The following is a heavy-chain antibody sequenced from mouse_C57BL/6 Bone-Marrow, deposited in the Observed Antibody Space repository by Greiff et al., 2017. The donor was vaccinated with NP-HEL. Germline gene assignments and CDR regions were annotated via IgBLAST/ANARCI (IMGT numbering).Heavy chain of an antibody. Sequence: EVQLQESGPGLVKPSQSLSLTCSVTGYSITSGYYWNWIRQFPGNKLEWMGYISYDGSNNYNPSLKNRISITRDTSTNQFFLKLNSVTTEDTATYYCARAHWYFDVWGTGTTVTVSS. J-gene: IGHJ1*03. V-gene: IGHV3-6*01. CDR1: GYSITSGYY. CDR3: ARAHWYFDV. CDR2: ISYDGSN.